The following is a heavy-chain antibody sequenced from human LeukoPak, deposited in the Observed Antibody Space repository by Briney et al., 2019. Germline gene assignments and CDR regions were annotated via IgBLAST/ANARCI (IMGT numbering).Heavy chain of an antibody. CDR1: GGSFSGYY. Sequence: SETLSLTCAVYGGSFSGYYWSWIRQPPGKGLEWIGEINHSGSTNYNPSLKSRVTISVDTSKNQFSLKLSSVTAADTAVYYCARYDSRGYSAFDIWGQGTMVTVSS. CDR2: INHSGST. V-gene: IGHV4-34*01. D-gene: IGHD3-22*01. J-gene: IGHJ3*02. CDR3: ARYDSRGYSAFDI.